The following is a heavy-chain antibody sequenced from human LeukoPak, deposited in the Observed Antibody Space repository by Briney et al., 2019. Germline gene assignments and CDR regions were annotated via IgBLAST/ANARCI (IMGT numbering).Heavy chain of an antibody. CDR3: ARGSGYSGYDLDY. J-gene: IGHJ4*02. Sequence: GGSLRLSCAASGFTFSSYEMNWVRQAPGKGLEWVSVIYSGGSTYYADSVKGRFTISRDNSKNTLYLQMNSLRAEDTAVYYCARGSGYSGYDLDYWGQGTLVTVSS. D-gene: IGHD5-12*01. V-gene: IGHV3-53*01. CDR2: IYSGGST. CDR1: GFTFSSYE.